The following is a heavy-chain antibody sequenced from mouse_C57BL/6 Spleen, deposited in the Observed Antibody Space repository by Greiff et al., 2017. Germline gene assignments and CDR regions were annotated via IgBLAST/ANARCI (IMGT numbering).Heavy chain of an antibody. CDR1: GYTFTSYW. V-gene: IGHV1-55*01. CDR2: IYPGSGST. D-gene: IGHD2-10*02. J-gene: IGHJ2*01. Sequence: VQLQQPGAELVKPGASVKMSCKASGYTFTSYWITWVKQRPGQGLEWIGDIYPGSGSTNYNEKFKSKATLTVETSSSTAYMQLSSLTSEDSAVYYCARDSSTHYFDYWCQGTTLTVSS. CDR3: ARDSSTHYFDY.